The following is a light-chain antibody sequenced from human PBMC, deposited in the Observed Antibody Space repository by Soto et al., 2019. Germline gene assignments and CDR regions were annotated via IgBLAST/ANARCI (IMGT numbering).Light chain of an antibody. J-gene: IGKJ5*01. V-gene: IGKV3-20*01. CDR1: QSVSSNF. CDR2: GAS. CDR3: QQYGSSPIT. Sequence: EIVLTQSPGTLPLSPGERATLSCRASQSVSSNFLAWYQQKSGQAPRLLIYGASSRATGIPDRFTGSGSGTDFTLTISRLEPEDFAAYYCQQYGSSPITFGQGTRLDI.